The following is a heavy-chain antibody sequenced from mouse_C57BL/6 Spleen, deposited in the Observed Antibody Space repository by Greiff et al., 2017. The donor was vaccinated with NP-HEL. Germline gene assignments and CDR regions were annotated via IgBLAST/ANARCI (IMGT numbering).Heavy chain of an antibody. CDR1: GYTFTDYY. Sequence: EVQLQQSGPELVKPGASVKISCKASGYTFTDYYMNWVKQSHGKSLEWIGDINPNNGGTSYNQKFKGKATLTVDKSSSTAYMELRSLTSEDSAVYYCARSGGYYGSRVLAYWGQGTLVTVFA. CDR2: INPNNGGT. J-gene: IGHJ3*01. D-gene: IGHD1-1*01. CDR3: ARSGGYYGSRVLAY. V-gene: IGHV1-26*01.